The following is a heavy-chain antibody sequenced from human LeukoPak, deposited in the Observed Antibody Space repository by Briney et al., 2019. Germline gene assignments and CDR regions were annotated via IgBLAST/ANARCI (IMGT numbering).Heavy chain of an antibody. CDR2: IKQDGSEK. J-gene: IGHJ6*02. CDR1: GFTFSSYW. Sequence: GGSLRLSCAASGFTFSSYWMSWVRQAPGKGLEWVANIKQDGSEKYYVDSVEGRFTTSRDNAKNSLYLQMNSLRAEDTAVYYCARIYYYYGMDVWGQGTTVTVSS. D-gene: IGHD3-3*02. CDR3: ARIYYYYGMDV. V-gene: IGHV3-7*01.